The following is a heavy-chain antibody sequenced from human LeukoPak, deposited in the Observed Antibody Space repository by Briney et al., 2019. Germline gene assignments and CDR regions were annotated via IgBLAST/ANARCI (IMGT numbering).Heavy chain of an antibody. Sequence: PSETLSLTCTVSGGSISSGSYYWSWIRQPAGKGLEWIGRIYTSGSTNYNPSLKSRVTISVDTSKNQFSLKLSSVTAADTAVYYCAREGPGGVLRYFDWTKNWYFDLWGRGTLVTVSS. D-gene: IGHD3-9*01. V-gene: IGHV4-61*02. J-gene: IGHJ2*01. CDR1: GGSISSGSYY. CDR2: IYTSGST. CDR3: AREGPGGVLRYFDWTKNWYFDL.